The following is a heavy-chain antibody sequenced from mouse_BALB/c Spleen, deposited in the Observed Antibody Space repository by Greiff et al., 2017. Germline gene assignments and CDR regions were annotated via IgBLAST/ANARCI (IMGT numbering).Heavy chain of an antibody. CDR3: AGQGHNYLYYAMDY. D-gene: IGHD1-3*01. CDR2: IISNGGST. Sequence: EVKLVESGGGLVKLGGSLKLSCAASGFTFSSYYMSWVRQTPEKRLELVAAIISNGGSTYYPDTVKGRFTISRDNAKNTRYLQMSRLKSEDTALYYGAGQGHNYLYYAMDYWGQGTSVTVSS. CDR1: GFTFSSYY. J-gene: IGHJ4*01. V-gene: IGHV5-6-2*01.